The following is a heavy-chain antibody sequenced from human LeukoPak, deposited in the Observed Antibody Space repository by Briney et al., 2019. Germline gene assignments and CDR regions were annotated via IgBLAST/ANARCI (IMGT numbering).Heavy chain of an antibody. V-gene: IGHV4-39*02. Sequence: SETLSLTCTVSGGSISSSSYYWGWIRQPPGKGLEWIGNIYYSGSTDYNPSLKSRVTISVDTSKNQFSLKLSSVTAADTAVYYCAKDWAPVSDGDNPYYFDYWGQGTLVTVSS. CDR3: AKDWAPVSDGDNPYYFDY. CDR1: GGSISSSSYY. CDR2: IYYSGST. D-gene: IGHD5-24*01. J-gene: IGHJ4*02.